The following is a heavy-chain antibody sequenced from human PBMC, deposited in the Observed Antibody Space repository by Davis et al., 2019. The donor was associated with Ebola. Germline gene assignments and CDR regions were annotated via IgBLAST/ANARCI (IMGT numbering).Heavy chain of an antibody. V-gene: IGHV3-30*03. CDR2: ISYDGSNK. J-gene: IGHJ3*02. CDR1: GFTFSSYG. CDR3: ARVRQQLIDAFDI. D-gene: IGHD6-13*01. Sequence: GESLKISCAASGFTFSSYGMHWVRQAPGKGLEWVAVISYDGSNKYYADSVKGRFTISRDNSKNTLYLQMNSLRAEDTAVYYCARVRQQLIDAFDIWGQGTMVTVSS.